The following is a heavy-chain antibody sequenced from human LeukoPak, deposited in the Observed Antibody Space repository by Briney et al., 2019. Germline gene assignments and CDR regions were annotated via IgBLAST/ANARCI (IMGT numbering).Heavy chain of an antibody. J-gene: IGHJ5*02. CDR3: ARVGVWLVRHGNRKWFEP. V-gene: IGHV4-61*10. CDR2: INHSGST. CDR1: GGSIRSGSYY. D-gene: IGHD2-8*01. Sequence: SETLSLTCTVSGGSIRSGSYYWSWIRQAAGKGLEWIGEINHSGSTNYNASLKSRVTISVDTSKNQFSLRLSSVTAADTAVYYCARVGVWLVRHGNRKWFEPWGQGTLVTVSS.